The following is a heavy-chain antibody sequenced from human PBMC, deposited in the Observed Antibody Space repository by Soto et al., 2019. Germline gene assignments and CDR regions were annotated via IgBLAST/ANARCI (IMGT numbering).Heavy chain of an antibody. CDR1: GYSFTSYW. J-gene: IGHJ6*02. CDR3: AITPGGYSSSWYDYYYGMDV. V-gene: IGHV5-51*01. Sequence: HGESLKISCKGSGYSFTSYWIGWVRQMPGKGLEWMGIIYPGDSDTRYSPSFQGQVTISADKSISTAYLQWSSLKASDTAMYYCAITPGGYSSSWYDYYYGMDVWGQGTTVTV. CDR2: IYPGDSDT. D-gene: IGHD6-13*01.